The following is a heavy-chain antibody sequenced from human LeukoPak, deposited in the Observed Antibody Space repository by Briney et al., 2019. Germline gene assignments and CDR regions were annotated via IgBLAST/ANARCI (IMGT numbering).Heavy chain of an antibody. CDR2: IYTSGST. CDR3: ARRVIVATISGYYYYLDV. V-gene: IGHV4-4*09. CDR1: GGSISSYY. J-gene: IGHJ6*03. Sequence: SETLSLTCTVSGGSISSYYWSWIRQPPGKGLEWIGYIYTSGSTNYNPSLKSRVTISVDTSKNQFSLKLSSVTAADTAVYYCARRVIVATISGYYYYLDVWGKGTTVTVSS. D-gene: IGHD5-12*01.